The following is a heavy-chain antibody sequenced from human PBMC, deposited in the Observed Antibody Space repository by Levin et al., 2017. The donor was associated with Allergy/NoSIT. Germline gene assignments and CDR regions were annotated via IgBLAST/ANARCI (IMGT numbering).Heavy chain of an antibody. CDR3: ARYYCNGGTCYHFDY. D-gene: IGHD2-15*01. J-gene: IGHJ4*02. Sequence: SQTLSLTCTVSGASISGSYWSWIRQPPGRGLEWVGYIYYSGTTDCNPSLKSRVTISVDTSKNQFSLKLSSVTAADTAVYYCARYYCNGGTCYHFDYWGQGTLVTVSS. CDR2: IYYSGTT. V-gene: IGHV4-59*01. CDR1: GASISGSY.